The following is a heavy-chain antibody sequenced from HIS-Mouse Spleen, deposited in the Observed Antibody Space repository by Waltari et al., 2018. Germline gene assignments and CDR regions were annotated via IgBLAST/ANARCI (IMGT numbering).Heavy chain of an antibody. Sequence: QVQLVQSGAEVKKPGASVKVSCKASGYTFTSYDIDWVRQATGQGLEWMGWRNPNSGNKGYAQKFQGRVTMTRSTSISTAYMELSSLRSEDTAVYYCAARFGESHFDYWGQGTLVTVSS. V-gene: IGHV1-8*01. CDR2: RNPNSGNK. D-gene: IGHD3-10*01. J-gene: IGHJ4*02. CDR3: AARFGESHFDY. CDR1: GYTFTSYD.